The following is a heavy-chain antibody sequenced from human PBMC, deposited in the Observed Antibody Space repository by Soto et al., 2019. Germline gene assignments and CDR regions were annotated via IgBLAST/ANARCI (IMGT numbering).Heavy chain of an antibody. Sequence: PSETLSLTCTVSGGSISSSSFHWGWIRQPPGKGLEWVGYIYYSGSTNYSPSLKSRVTISLETSKSQFSLRLSSVTAADTAVYYCTRGGDAYKNGHWGQGTLVTVSS. CDR1: GGSISSSSFH. V-gene: IGHV4-61*05. CDR3: TRGGDAYKNGH. J-gene: IGHJ4*02. CDR2: IYYSGST. D-gene: IGHD2-21*01.